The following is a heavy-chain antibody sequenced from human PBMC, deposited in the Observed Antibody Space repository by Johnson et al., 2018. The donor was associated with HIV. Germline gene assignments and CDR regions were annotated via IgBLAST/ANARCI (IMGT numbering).Heavy chain of an antibody. CDR1: LFTVSSNY. CDR3: ARDRALNYEGAFDI. CDR2: VYSCGST. Sequence: VQLVESGGGLIQPGGSLRLSCAASLFTVSSNYMSWVRKAPGKGMEWSAVVYSCGSTSYAESGKGRFTISRVNSKNTLYLQMNSLRAEATTVYYCARDRALNYEGAFDIWGQGTMVTVSS. V-gene: IGHV3-53*01. J-gene: IGHJ3*02. D-gene: IGHD1-7*01.